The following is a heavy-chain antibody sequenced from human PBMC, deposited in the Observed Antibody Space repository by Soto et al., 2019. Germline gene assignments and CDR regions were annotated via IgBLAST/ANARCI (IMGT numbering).Heavy chain of an antibody. D-gene: IGHD2-2*02. CDR2: IIPIFGTA. V-gene: IGHV1-69*13. Sequence: SVKVSCKASGGTFSSYAISCVRQAPGQGLEWMGGIIPIFGTANYAQKFQGRVTITADESTSTAYMELSSLRSEDTAVYYCARVVVPAAIEVDYYYYYGMDVWGQGTTVTVSS. CDR1: GGTFSSYA. CDR3: ARVVVPAAIEVDYYYYYGMDV. J-gene: IGHJ6*02.